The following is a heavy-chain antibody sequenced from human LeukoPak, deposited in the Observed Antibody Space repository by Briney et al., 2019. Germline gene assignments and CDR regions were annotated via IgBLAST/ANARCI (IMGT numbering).Heavy chain of an antibody. D-gene: IGHD3-9*01. J-gene: IGHJ1*01. CDR1: GFTFSNFA. Sequence: GGSLRLSCAASGFTFSNFAMHWVRQAPGKGLEWVAVISYDGTNKYYIDSVKGRFTISRDNSKNTVYLQMNSLRPDDTAVYYCARDTLTGSQSRFQHWRQGTLVTVPS. CDR2: ISYDGTNK. CDR3: ARDTLTGSQSRFQH. V-gene: IGHV3-30-3*01.